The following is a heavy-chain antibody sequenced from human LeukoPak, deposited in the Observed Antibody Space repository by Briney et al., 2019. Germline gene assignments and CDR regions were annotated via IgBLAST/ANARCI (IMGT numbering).Heavy chain of an antibody. CDR1: GFTFSSYA. J-gene: IGHJ4*02. Sequence: AGSLRLSCAASGFTFSSYAMHWVRQAPGKGLEGVAVISYDGSNKYYADSVKGRFTISRDNSKNTLYLQMNSLRAEDTAVYYCARDRSGSYLDYWGQGTLVTVSS. CDR2: ISYDGSNK. D-gene: IGHD1-26*01. CDR3: ARDRSGSYLDY. V-gene: IGHV3-30*04.